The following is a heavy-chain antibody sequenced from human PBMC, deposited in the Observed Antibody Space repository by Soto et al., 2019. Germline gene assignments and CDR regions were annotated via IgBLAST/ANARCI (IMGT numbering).Heavy chain of an antibody. D-gene: IGHD5-18*01. J-gene: IGHJ4*02. CDR1: GYSFTSYW. Sequence: PGESLKISCKGSGYSFTSYWIGWVRQMPGKGLEWMGIIYPGDSDTRYSPSFQGQVTISADKSISTAYLQWSSLKASDTAMYYCATAPERGYSYGAFDYWGQGTLVTVSS. V-gene: IGHV5-51*01. CDR3: ATAPERGYSYGAFDY. CDR2: IYPGDSDT.